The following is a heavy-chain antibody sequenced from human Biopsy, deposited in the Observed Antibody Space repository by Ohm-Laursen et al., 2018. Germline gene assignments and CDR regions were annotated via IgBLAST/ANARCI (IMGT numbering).Heavy chain of an antibody. J-gene: IGHJ4*02. CDR1: GRTFSDYR. Sequence: SDTLSLTCVVFGRTFSDYRWTWIRQPPGKGLEWIGQINQSGSTNYNPSIKSRVTISADASKYEFSLRLTSVTAADTAVYFCGNEVYGRDYWGLGARVTVSS. CDR3: GNEVYGRDY. D-gene: IGHD4-17*01. V-gene: IGHV4-34*08. CDR2: INQSGST.